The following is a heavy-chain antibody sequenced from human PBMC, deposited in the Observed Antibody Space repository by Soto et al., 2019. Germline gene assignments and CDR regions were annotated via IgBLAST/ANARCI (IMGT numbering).Heavy chain of an antibody. V-gene: IGHV1-2*04. J-gene: IGHJ3*02. CDR3: ARAYSYGYTAAFDI. CDR1: GYTFTGYY. CDR2: INPNSGGT. Sequence: ASVKVSCKASGYTFTGYYMHWVRQAPGQGLEWMGWINPNSGGTNYAQKFQGWVTMTRDTSISTAYMELSRLRYDDTAVYYCARAYSYGYTAAFDIWGQGTMVTVSS. D-gene: IGHD5-18*01.